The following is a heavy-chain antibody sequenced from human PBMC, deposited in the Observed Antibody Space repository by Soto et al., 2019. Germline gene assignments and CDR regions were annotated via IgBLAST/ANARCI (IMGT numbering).Heavy chain of an antibody. D-gene: IGHD3-3*01. CDR2: IYWDDDK. CDR3: AHSSLTYYDFWSGYSPSFDY. CDR1: GFSLSTSGVG. J-gene: IGHJ4*02. Sequence: SGPTLVNPTQTLTLTCTFSGFSLSTSGVGVGWIRQPPGKALEWLALIYWDDDKRYSPSLKSRLTITKDTSKNQVVLTITNMKPVDTATYYCAHSSLTYYDFWSGYSPSFDYWGQGTLVTVSS. V-gene: IGHV2-5*02.